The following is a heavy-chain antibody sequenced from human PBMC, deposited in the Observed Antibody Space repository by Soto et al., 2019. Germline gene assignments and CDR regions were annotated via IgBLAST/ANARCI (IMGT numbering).Heavy chain of an antibody. CDR1: GGTFSNYG. CDR2: IVPIFGA. V-gene: IGHV1-69*12. Sequence: QVQLLQSGAEVKKPGSSVTVSCKSSGGTFSNYGFSWVRQAPGQWLECMGVIVPIFGAEHPQKFQGRVTITADESTTTDSMELRGLRSEDTAVYYCARGGSDYEGSGYSQGHVWGQGTKVTVAS. D-gene: IGHD3-22*01. J-gene: IGHJ6*02. CDR3: ARGGSDYEGSGYSQGHV.